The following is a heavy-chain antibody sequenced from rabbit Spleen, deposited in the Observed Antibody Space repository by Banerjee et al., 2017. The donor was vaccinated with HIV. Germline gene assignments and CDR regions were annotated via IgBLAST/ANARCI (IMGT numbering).Heavy chain of an antibody. J-gene: IGHJ4*01. D-gene: IGHD1-1*01. CDR1: GFAFNSVYD. V-gene: IGHV1S45*01. CDR2: IYSTIYYT. CDR3: ARDLVAVIGWNFNL. Sequence: QEQLVESGGGLVQPEGSLTLTCTASGFAFNSVYDMCWVRQAPGKGLEWIGYIYSTIYYTYYATWAKGRFTISKTSSTTVTLQMTSLTAADTATYFCARDLVAVIGWNFNLWGQGTLVTVS.